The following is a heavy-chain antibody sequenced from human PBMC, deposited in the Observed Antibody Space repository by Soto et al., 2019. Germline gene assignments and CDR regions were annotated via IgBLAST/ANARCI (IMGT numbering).Heavy chain of an antibody. CDR3: AKSASGYYKLIDY. Sequence: GGSLRLSCAASGFTFNNYAMSWVRQAPGKGLEWVSGISGSGTYTYFADSVRGRFTISRDNSKNTLFLQMSSLRAEDTAIYYCAKSASGYYKLIDYWGQGTLVTVSS. CDR2: ISGSGTYT. D-gene: IGHD5-12*01. CDR1: GFTFNNYA. V-gene: IGHV3-23*01. J-gene: IGHJ4*02.